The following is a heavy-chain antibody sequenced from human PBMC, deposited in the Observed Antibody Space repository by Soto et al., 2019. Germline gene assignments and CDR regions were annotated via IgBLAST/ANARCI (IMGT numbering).Heavy chain of an antibody. J-gene: IGHJ5*02. Sequence: QVQLQESGPGLVKPSQTLSLTCTVSGGSISSGGYYWSWIRQHPGKGLEWIGYIYYSGSTYYNPSLKSRVTIPVDLSKTQFSLNLSSVTAADTAVYYCAGGPTILGWFDPWGQGTLVTVSS. D-gene: IGHD3-9*01. CDR1: GGSISSGGYY. CDR3: AGGPTILGWFDP. V-gene: IGHV4-31*03. CDR2: IYYSGST.